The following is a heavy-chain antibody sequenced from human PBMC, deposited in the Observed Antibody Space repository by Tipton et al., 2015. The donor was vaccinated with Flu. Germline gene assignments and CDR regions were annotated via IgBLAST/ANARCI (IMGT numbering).Heavy chain of an antibody. V-gene: IGHV4-38-2*02. J-gene: IGHJ4*02. D-gene: IGHD3-10*01. CDR1: GYSISSGYY. CDR3: ARGLFSSGSYYIDY. Sequence: TLSLTCTVSGYSISSGYYWGWIRQPPGKGLEWIGSIYYSGSTYYNPSLKSRVTISVDTSKNQFSLKLSSVTAADTAVYYCARGLFSSGSYYIDYWGQGTLVTVSS. CDR2: IYYSGST.